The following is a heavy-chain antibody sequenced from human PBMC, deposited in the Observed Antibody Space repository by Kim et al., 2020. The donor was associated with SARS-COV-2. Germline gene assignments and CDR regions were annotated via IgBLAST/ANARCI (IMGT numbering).Heavy chain of an antibody. CDR1: GYTFTSYD. J-gene: IGHJ6*03. CDR3: ARGHLKSIVVVIAPRPYYYYMAV. D-gene: IGHD2-21*01. V-gene: IGHV1-8*01. CDR2: MNPNSGNT. Sequence: ASVKVSCKASGYTFTSYDINWVRQATGQGLEWMGWMNPNSGNTGYAQKFQGRVTMTRNTSISTAYMELSSLRSEDTAVYYCARGHLKSIVVVIAPRPYYYYMAVGGKGTTVTVSS.